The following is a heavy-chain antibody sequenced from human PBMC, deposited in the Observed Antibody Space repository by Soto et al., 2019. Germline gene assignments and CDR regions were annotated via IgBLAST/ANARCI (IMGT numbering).Heavy chain of an antibody. Sequence: SETLSLTCTVSGGSIDRSSYYWSWIRQPPGKGLEWIGYIYYSGSTNYNPSLKSRVTISVDTSKNQFSLKLSSVTAADTAVYYCARERGYSSSLGGYYFDYWGQGTLVTVSS. D-gene: IGHD6-13*01. CDR2: IYYSGST. CDR3: ARERGYSSSLGGYYFDY. J-gene: IGHJ4*02. V-gene: IGHV4-61*01. CDR1: GGSIDRSSYY.